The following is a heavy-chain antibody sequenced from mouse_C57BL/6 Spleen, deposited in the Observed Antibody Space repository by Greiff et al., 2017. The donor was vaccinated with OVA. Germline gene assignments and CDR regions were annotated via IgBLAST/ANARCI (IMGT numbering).Heavy chain of an antibody. Sequence: QVQLQQPGAELVRPGSSVKLSCKASGYTFTSYWMHWVKQRPIQGLEWIGNIDPSDSETHYNQKFKDKATLTVDKSSSTAYMQLSSLTSEDSAVYYCARDDDGYPFAYWGQGTLVTVSA. CDR3: ARDDDGYPFAY. J-gene: IGHJ3*01. V-gene: IGHV1-52*01. CDR2: IDPSDSET. D-gene: IGHD2-3*01. CDR1: GYTFTSYW.